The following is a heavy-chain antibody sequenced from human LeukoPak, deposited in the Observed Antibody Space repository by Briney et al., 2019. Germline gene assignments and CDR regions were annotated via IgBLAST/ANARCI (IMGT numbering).Heavy chain of an antibody. Sequence: SETLSLTCTVSGGSISSSSYYWGWIRQPPGKGLEWIGSIYYSGSTNYNPSLKSRVTISVDTSKNQFSLKLSSVTAADTAVYYCASSMVRGVIPYFDYWGQGTLVTVSS. D-gene: IGHD3-10*01. V-gene: IGHV4-39*07. J-gene: IGHJ4*02. CDR2: IYYSGST. CDR1: GGSISSSSYY. CDR3: ASSMVRGVIPYFDY.